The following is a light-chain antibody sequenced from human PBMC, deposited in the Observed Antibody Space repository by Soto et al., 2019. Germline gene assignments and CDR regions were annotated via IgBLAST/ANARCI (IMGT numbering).Light chain of an antibody. V-gene: IGKV1D-12*01. CDR2: AAS. Sequence: DIQMTQSPSSVSASVGDRVSITCRASQGISNWLAWYQQKPGRAPKLLIYAASSLQSGVSSRFSGSGSGTDFTLTISSLQPEDFETYYCQQGNSFPFTLGPGTKVDIK. CDR1: QGISNW. J-gene: IGKJ3*01. CDR3: QQGNSFPFT.